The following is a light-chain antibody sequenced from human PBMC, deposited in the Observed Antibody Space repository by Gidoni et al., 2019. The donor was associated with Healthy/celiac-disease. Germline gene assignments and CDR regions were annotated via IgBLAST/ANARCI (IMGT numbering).Light chain of an antibody. CDR3: QAWDSSTAV. CDR2: QDS. J-gene: IGLJ2*01. CDR1: KLGDKY. Sequence: YELPQPPSVSVSPGQTASIPCSGDKLGDKYACWYQQKPGQSPVLVIYQDSKRPSGIPERFSGSNSGNTATLTISGTQAMDEADYYCQAWDSSTAVFGGGTKLTVL. V-gene: IGLV3-1*01.